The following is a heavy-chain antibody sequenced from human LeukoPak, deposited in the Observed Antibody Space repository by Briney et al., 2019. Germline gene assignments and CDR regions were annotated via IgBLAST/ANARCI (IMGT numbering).Heavy chain of an antibody. J-gene: IGHJ4*02. CDR2: IYYSGST. Sequence: PSETLSLTCTVSGGSISYYYWSWIRQPPGKGLEWIGYIYYSGSTNYSPSLRSRVTISVDTSKNQFSLKLSSVTAADTAVYYCARTIVVAVVDYWGQGTLVTVSS. CDR1: GGSISYYY. V-gene: IGHV4-59*01. CDR3: ARTIVVAVVDY. D-gene: IGHD3-22*01.